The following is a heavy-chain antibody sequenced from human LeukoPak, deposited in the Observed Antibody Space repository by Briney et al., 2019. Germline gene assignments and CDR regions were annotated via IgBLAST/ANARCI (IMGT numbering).Heavy chain of an antibody. D-gene: IGHD6-19*01. CDR2: IKSISDGGAT. CDR3: TKDKFSSGWYGGFDS. J-gene: IGHJ4*02. Sequence: GGSLRLSCAAPGFPVSNAWMSWVRQAPGKGLEWVGRIKSISDGGATDFAAPVKGRFSMSRDDSKNTLFLQMNSLNSEDTAVYYCTKDKFSSGWYGGFDSWGQGTLVTVSS. V-gene: IGHV3-15*01. CDR1: GFPVSNAW.